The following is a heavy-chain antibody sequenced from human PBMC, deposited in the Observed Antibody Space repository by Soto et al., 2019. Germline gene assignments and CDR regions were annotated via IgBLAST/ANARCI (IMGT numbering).Heavy chain of an antibody. CDR1: GYTFTSYG. Sequence: ASVKVSCKASGYTFTSYGISWVRQAPGQGLEWMGWISAYNGNTNYAQNLQGRVTMTRDTSTSTAYMELRSLRSDDTAVYYCASGIAVAGIYYYYGMDVWGQGTTVTVSS. V-gene: IGHV1-18*04. J-gene: IGHJ6*02. CDR3: ASGIAVAGIYYYYGMDV. D-gene: IGHD6-19*01. CDR2: ISAYNGNT.